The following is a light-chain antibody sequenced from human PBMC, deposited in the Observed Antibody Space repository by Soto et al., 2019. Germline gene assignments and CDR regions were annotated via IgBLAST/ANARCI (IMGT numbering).Light chain of an antibody. Sequence: EIVLTQSPGTLALSPGERATLSCRASQSVSTNNLAWYQRKPGQAPRLLIYGASSRATDIPARFSSSGSGTDFTLTITRLEPEDFAVYYCQQYGSSPPTFGQGTKVEIK. CDR3: QQYGSSPPT. CDR1: QSVSTNN. V-gene: IGKV3-20*01. CDR2: GAS. J-gene: IGKJ1*01.